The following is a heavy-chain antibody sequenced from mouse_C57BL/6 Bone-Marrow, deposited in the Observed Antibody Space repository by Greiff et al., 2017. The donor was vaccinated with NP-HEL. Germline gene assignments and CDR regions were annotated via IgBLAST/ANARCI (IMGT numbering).Heavy chain of an antibody. D-gene: IGHD2-3*01. V-gene: IGHV1-67*01. J-gene: IGHJ2*01. Sequence: QVTLKESGPELVRPGVSVKISCKGSGYTFTDYAMHWVKQSHAKSLEWIGVISTYYGDASYNQKFKDKATMTVEKSSSTAYMELARLTSEDSAVYYCARGDGYYGDYWGQGTTLTVSS. CDR1: GYTFTDYA. CDR3: ARGDGYYGDY. CDR2: ISTYYGDA.